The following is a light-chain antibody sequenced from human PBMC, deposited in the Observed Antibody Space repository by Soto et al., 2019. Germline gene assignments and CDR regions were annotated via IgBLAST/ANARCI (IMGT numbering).Light chain of an antibody. CDR2: GAS. J-gene: IGKJ4*01. Sequence: EIVLTQSPGTLSLSPWDRSTLSCRASQSVSSSYLAWYQQKPGQAPRLLIYGASSRATGIPDRFSGSGSGTDFTLTISRLEPEDFAVYYCQQYGSSPPITFGGGTKVEIK. CDR3: QQYGSSPPIT. CDR1: QSVSSSY. V-gene: IGKV3-20*01.